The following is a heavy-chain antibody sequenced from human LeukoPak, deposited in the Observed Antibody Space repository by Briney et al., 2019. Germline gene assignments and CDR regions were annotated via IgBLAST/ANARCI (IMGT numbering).Heavy chain of an antibody. J-gene: IGHJ4*02. D-gene: IGHD2-2*01. Sequence: GGSLRLSCAASGFTFSSYGMHWVRQAPGKGPEWVADIWYDGSNKYYADSVKGRFTISRDNSKNTLYLQMNSLIAEDTAVYYCATERGYCRSTSCLTSFDYWGQGTLVTVSS. CDR2: IWYDGSNK. CDR1: GFTFSSYG. CDR3: ATERGYCRSTSCLTSFDY. V-gene: IGHV3-33*01.